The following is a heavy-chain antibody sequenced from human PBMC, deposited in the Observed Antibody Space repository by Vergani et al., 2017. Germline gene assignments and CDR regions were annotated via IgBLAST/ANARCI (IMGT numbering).Heavy chain of an antibody. J-gene: IGHJ3*02. CDR1: GFTFSSYA. D-gene: IGHD6-13*01. CDR2: ISGSGGST. CDR3: ARGVVAAEDAFDI. V-gene: IGHV3-23*01. Sequence: EVQLLESGGGLVQPGGSLRLSCAASGFTFSSYAMSWVRQAPGKGLEWVSAISGSGGSTYYADSVKGRFTISRDNSKNTLYLQMNSLRAEDTAVYYCARGVVAAEDAFDIWGQGTMVTVSS.